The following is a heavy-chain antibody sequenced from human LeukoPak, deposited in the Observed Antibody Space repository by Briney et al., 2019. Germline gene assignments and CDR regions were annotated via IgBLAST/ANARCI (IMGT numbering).Heavy chain of an antibody. J-gene: IGHJ5*02. CDR2: ISYDGSNK. CDR1: GFTFSSYG. CDR3: AKLLIFGVVITRFDP. D-gene: IGHD3-3*01. V-gene: IGHV3-30*18. Sequence: GGSLRLFCAASGFTFSSYGMHWVRQASGKGLEWVAVISYDGSNKYYADSVKGRFTISRDNSKNTQYLQMNSLRAEDTAVYYCAKLLIFGVVITRFDPWGQGTLVTVSS.